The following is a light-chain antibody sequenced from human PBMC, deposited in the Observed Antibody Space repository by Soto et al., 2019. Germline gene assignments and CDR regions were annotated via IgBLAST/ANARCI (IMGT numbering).Light chain of an antibody. J-gene: IGLJ1*01. CDR1: SSDVGAYNR. V-gene: IGLV2-14*01. Sequence: QSVLTQPASVSGSPGQSITISCTGTSSDVGAYNRVSWYQHHPGKAPKLMIYEVSNRPSGVSNRFSGSKSGNTASLTISGLQADDEADYYCNSYTTSSTYDFGTGTKVTVL. CDR3: NSYTTSSTYD. CDR2: EVS.